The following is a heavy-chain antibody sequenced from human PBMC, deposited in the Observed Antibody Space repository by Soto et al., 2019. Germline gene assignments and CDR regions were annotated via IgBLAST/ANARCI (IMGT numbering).Heavy chain of an antibody. CDR3: ARDDFWSGAYFYYGMDV. CDR1: GDNVSSNSAA. Sequence: SQPLSLTCAISGDNVSSNSAAWHWIRQSPSRGLEWLGRTYYRSKWYNDYAVSVKGRITINPDTSKNHFSLQLNSVTPEDTAVYYCARDDFWSGAYFYYGMDVWGQGTTVTVSS. J-gene: IGHJ6*02. D-gene: IGHD3-3*01. V-gene: IGHV6-1*01. CDR2: TYYRSKWYN.